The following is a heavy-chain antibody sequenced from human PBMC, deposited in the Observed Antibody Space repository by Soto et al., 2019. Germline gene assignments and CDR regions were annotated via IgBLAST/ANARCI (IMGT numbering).Heavy chain of an antibody. CDR1: GFTFSSYG. CDR2: ISYDGSNK. V-gene: IGHV3-30*18. Sequence: GGSLRLSCAASGFTFSSYGMHWVRQAPGKGLEWVAVISYDGSNKYYADSVKGRFTISRDNSKNTLYLQMNSLRAEDTAVYYCAKDISGIVVVPAALYGMDVWGQGTTVTVSS. J-gene: IGHJ6*02. D-gene: IGHD2-2*01. CDR3: AKDISGIVVVPAALYGMDV.